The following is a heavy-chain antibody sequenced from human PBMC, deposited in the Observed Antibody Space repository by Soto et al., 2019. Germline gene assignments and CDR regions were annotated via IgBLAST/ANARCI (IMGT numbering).Heavy chain of an antibody. CDR3: ARDENYYGSGSPSLYYYYGMDV. V-gene: IGHV1-2*04. CDR1: GYTFTGYY. CDR2: INPNSGGT. J-gene: IGHJ6*02. Sequence: QVQLVQSGAEVKKPGASVKVSCKASGYTFTGYYMHWVRQAPGQGLEWMGWINPNSGGTNYAQKFQGWVTMTRDTAISKAYMELSRLRSDDTAVYYCARDENYYGSGSPSLYYYYGMDVWGQGTTVTVSS. D-gene: IGHD3-10*01.